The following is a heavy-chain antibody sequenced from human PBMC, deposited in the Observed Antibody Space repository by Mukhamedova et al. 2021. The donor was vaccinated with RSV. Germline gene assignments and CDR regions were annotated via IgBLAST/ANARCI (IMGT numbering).Heavy chain of an antibody. V-gene: IGHV1-18*01. CDR2: ISAYNGNT. J-gene: IGHJ4*02. Sequence: GQGLERMGWISAYNGNTNSAQKFQGRVTMTTDTSTNTAYMEVKSLRSDDTAVYYCARARHCSSPSCYESYFDYWGQGTLVTVSS. D-gene: IGHD2-2*01. CDR3: ARARHCSSPSCYESYFDY.